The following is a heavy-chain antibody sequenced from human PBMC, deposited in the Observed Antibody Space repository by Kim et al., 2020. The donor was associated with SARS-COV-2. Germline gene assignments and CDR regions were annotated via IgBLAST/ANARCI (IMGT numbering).Heavy chain of an antibody. CDR3: ARRASYYDSSGYYYYFDY. J-gene: IGHJ4*02. CDR2: IYPGDSDT. V-gene: IGHV5-51*01. CDR1: GYSFTSYW. D-gene: IGHD3-22*01. Sequence: GESLKISCKGSGYSFTSYWIGWVRQMPGKGLEWMGIIYPGDSDTRYSPSFQGQVTISADKSISTAYLKWSSLRASDTAMYYCARRASYYDSSGYYYYFDYWGQGTLVTVSS.